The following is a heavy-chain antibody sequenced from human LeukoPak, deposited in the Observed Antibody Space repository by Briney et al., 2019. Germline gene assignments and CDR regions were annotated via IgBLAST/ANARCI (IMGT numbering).Heavy chain of an antibody. D-gene: IGHD6-13*01. CDR1: GYTFTGYY. CDR2: INPNSGGT. V-gene: IGHV1-2*02. Sequence: ASVKVSCKASGYTFTGYYMHWVRQAPGQGLEWMGWINPNSGGTNYAQKFRGRVTMTRETSISTAYMELSRLRSDDTAVYYCAAESIAAAGTAFDYWGQGTLVTVSS. CDR3: AAESIAAAGTAFDY. J-gene: IGHJ4*02.